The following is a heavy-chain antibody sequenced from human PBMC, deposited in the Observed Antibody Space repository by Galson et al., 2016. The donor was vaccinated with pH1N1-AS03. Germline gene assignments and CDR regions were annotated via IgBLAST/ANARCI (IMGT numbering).Heavy chain of an antibody. CDR2: FIPVYDRT. Sequence: SVKVSCKASGGTFNSYIFTWVRQAPGQGLEWMGRFIPVYDRTNYAEKFQGRVTITASYMELRSLTSQDTALYFCAREGRVSESDGYYRPLDLWGQGAMVVVS. D-gene: IGHD3-22*01. J-gene: IGHJ3*01. CDR3: AREGRVSESDGYYRPLDL. CDR1: GGTFNSYI. V-gene: IGHV1-69*08.